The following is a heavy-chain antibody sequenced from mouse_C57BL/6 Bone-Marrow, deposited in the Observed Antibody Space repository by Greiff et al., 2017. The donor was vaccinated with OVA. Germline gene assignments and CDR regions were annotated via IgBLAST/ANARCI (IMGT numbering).Heavy chain of an antibody. CDR2: IWTGGGT. D-gene: IGHD4-1*01. CDR3: ARRPLGPHWYFDV. J-gene: IGHJ1*03. CDR1: GFSLTSYA. Sequence: VMLVESGPGLVAPSQSLSITCTVSGFSLTSYAISWVRQPPGKGLEWLGVIWTGGGTHYNSALKSSLSISKYNSKSQVFLKMNSLQTDDTARYYCARRPLGPHWYFDVWGTGTTVTVSS. V-gene: IGHV2-9-1*01.